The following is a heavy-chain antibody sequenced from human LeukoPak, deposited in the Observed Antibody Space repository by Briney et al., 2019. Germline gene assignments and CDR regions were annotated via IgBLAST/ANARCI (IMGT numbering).Heavy chain of an antibody. CDR2: IYYSGST. Sequence: SETLSLTCTVSGGSISSSSYYWGWIRQPPGKGLEWIGSIYYSGSTYYNPSLKSRVTISVDTSKNQSSLKLSSVTAADTAVYYCARQVTGTYYYYYYMDVWGKGTTVTVSS. J-gene: IGHJ6*03. CDR1: GGSISSSSYY. D-gene: IGHD1-20*01. CDR3: ARQVTGTYYYYYYMDV. V-gene: IGHV4-39*01.